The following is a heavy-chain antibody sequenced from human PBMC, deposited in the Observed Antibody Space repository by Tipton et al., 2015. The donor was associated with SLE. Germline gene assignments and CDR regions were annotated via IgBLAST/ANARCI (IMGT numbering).Heavy chain of an antibody. CDR1: GGSTSSNY. V-gene: IGHV4-59*08. CDR2: ISDGGGT. D-gene: IGHD2-8*01. J-gene: IGHJ6*02. CDR3: ARGMLTWRGAIIGVDV. Sequence: TLSLTCSVSGGSTSSNYWIWIRQPPGKGLEWIGYISDGGGTNHNPSLKSRVTISVDPAKNQFSLKLTSVTAADTAVYYCARGMLTWRGAIIGVDVWGQGTSVNVSS.